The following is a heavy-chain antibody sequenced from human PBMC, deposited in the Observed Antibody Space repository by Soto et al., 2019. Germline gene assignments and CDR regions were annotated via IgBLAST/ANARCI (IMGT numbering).Heavy chain of an antibody. Sequence: GASVKVSCKASGYTFTSYAMHWVRQAPGQRLEWMGWINAGNGNTKYSQKFQGRVTITRDTSASTAYMELSSLRSGDTAVYYCARDRGYSSGWYHYYYGMDVWGQGTTVTVSS. D-gene: IGHD6-19*01. CDR2: INAGNGNT. J-gene: IGHJ6*02. V-gene: IGHV1-3*01. CDR3: ARDRGYSSGWYHYYYGMDV. CDR1: GYTFTSYA.